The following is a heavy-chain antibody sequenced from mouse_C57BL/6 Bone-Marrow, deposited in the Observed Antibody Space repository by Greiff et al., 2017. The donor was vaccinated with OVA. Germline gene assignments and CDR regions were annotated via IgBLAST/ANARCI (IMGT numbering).Heavy chain of an antibody. J-gene: IGHJ1*03. Sequence: VQLQQPGAELVKPGASVKVSCKASGYTFTSYWMHWVKQRPGQGLEWIGRIHPSDSDTNYNQKFKGKATLTVDKYSSTAYMQLSSLTSEDSAVYYCAIYGITFYFDVWGTGTTVTVSS. CDR3: AIYGITFYFDV. D-gene: IGHD1-2*01. V-gene: IGHV1-74*01. CDR1: GYTFTSYW. CDR2: IHPSDSDT.